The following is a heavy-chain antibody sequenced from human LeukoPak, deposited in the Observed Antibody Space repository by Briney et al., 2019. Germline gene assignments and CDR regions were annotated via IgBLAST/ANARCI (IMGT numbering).Heavy chain of an antibody. V-gene: IGHV3-21*01. D-gene: IGHD1-26*01. CDR1: GFTFSSYS. CDR2: ISSSSSYI. CDR3: ASHKEWELLYYFDY. J-gene: IGHJ4*02. Sequence: PGGSLRLSCAASGFTFSSYSMNWVRQAPGKGLEWVSSISSSSSYIYYADSVKGRFTISRDNAKNSLYLQMNSLRAEDTAVYYCASHKEWELLYYFDYWGQGTLVTVSS.